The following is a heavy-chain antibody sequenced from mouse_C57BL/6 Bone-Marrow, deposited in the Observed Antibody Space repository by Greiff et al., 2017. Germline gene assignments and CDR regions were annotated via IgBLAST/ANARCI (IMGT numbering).Heavy chain of an antibody. CDR2: IYPGDGDT. CDR3: ASYSNYVLYYFDY. Sequence: QVQLQQSGAELVKPGASVKISCKASGYAFSSYWMNWVKQRPGKGLEWIGQIYPGDGDTNYNGKFKGKATLTADKSSSTAYMQLSSLTSEDSAVYFCASYSNYVLYYFDYWGQGTTLTVSS. D-gene: IGHD2-5*01. V-gene: IGHV1-80*01. J-gene: IGHJ2*01. CDR1: GYAFSSYW.